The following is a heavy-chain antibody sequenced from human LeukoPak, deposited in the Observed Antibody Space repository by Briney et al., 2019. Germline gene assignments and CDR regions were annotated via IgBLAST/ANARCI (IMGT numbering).Heavy chain of an antibody. CDR1: GASISSYY. CDR2: INTRGST. V-gene: IGHV4-4*07. J-gene: IGHJ4*02. CDR3: ARGPSFSGYDPPGDY. Sequence: SETLSLTCTVSGASISSYYWSWIRQPAGQGLEWLGRINTRGSTNYIPSLKSRITLSVDTSKNQFSLMLTSVTAADTAVYYCARGPSFSGYDPPGDYWGQGTLVTVSS. D-gene: IGHD5-12*01.